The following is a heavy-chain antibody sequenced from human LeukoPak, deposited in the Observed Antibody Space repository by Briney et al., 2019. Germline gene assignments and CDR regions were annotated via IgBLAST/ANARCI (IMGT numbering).Heavy chain of an antibody. J-gene: IGHJ4*02. Sequence: GGSLRLSCAASGFTFSSYAMSWVRQAPGKGLEWVSATSGSGGSTYYADSVKGRFTISRDNSKNTLYLQMNSLRAGDTAVYYCAAFPTTVVTPDYFDYWGQGTLVTVSS. CDR2: TSGSGGST. V-gene: IGHV3-23*01. CDR3: AAFPTTVVTPDYFDY. CDR1: GFTFSSYA. D-gene: IGHD4-23*01.